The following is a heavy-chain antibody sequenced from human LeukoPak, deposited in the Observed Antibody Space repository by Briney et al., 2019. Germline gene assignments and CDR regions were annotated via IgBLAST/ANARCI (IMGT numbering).Heavy chain of an antibody. J-gene: IGHJ4*02. V-gene: IGHV3-74*01. CDR3: ARDSRGSGWYKGFDY. Sequence: PGGPLRLSCEASGFTLSSYWMHWVRQAPGKGRVWFSRINSDGSSTPYADSVKGRFTISRDNAKNTLYLQMNSLRAEDTAVYYCARDSRGSGWYKGFDYWGQGTLVTVSS. CDR2: INSDGSST. CDR1: GFTLSSYW. D-gene: IGHD6-19*01.